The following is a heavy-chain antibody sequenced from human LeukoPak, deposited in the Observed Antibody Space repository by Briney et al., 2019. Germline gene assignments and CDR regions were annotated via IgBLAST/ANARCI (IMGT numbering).Heavy chain of an antibody. CDR1: GGTFSSYA. J-gene: IGHJ6*02. V-gene: IGHV1-69*04. CDR2: IIPILGIA. Sequence: SVKVSCKASGGTFSSYAISWVRQAPGQGLEWMGRIIPILGIANYAQKFQGRVTITADKSTSTAYMELSSLRSEDTAVYYCARGRYSGSYWYYYGMDVWGQGTTVTVSS. CDR3: ARGRYSGSYWYYYGMDV. D-gene: IGHD1-26*01.